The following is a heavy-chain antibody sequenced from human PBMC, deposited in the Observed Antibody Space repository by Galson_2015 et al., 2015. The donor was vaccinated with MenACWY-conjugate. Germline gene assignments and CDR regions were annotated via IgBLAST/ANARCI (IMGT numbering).Heavy chain of an antibody. CDR3: AKIGGDFWSGYRPQ. D-gene: IGHD3-3*01. J-gene: IGHJ4*02. CDR2: IRYDGFQK. V-gene: IGHV3-30*02. CDR1: GFTFSGYD. Sequence: SLRLSCAASGFTFSGYDMHWVRQAPGEGLEWVALIRYDGFQKNYSESVKGRFTISRDNSKNTLNLQMNSLRAEDTAVYYCAKIGGDFWSGYRPQWGQGTLVTVSS.